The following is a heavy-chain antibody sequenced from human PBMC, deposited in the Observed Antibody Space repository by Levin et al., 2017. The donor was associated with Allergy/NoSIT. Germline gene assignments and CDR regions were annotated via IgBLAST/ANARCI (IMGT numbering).Heavy chain of an antibody. CDR2: IYYSGST. CDR1: GDSISSYY. CDR3: ARGALWFGESDY. J-gene: IGHJ4*02. V-gene: IGHV4-59*01. D-gene: IGHD3-10*01. Sequence: SETLSLTCTVSGDSISSYYWSWIRQPPGKGLEWIGYIYYSGSTNYNPSLKSRVTISLDTSKNQFSLKLISVTSADTAVYFCARGALWFGESDYWGQGTLVTVSS.